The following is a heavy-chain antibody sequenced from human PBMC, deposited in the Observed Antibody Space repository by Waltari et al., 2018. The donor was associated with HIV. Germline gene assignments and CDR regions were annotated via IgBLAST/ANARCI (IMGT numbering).Heavy chain of an antibody. Sequence: EVHLEQSGAEVKKPGESLKISCKASGYTFTRYWTGWVRQMPGKGLEWMGIIYPGDSDTRYSPSFQGQVTISADKSITTVYLQWSTLKASDTAIYYCARHVRVLQPTVAIGGMDVWGQGTSVTVSS. CDR3: ARHVRVLQPTVAIGGMDV. CDR1: GYTFTRYW. CDR2: IYPGDSDT. J-gene: IGHJ6*02. V-gene: IGHV5-51*01. D-gene: IGHD2-21*01.